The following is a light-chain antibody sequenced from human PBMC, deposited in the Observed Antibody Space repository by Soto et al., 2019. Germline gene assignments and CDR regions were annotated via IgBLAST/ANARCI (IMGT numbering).Light chain of an antibody. CDR1: SSDVGGYNY. J-gene: IGLJ1*01. Sequence: QSVLTQPASVSGSPGQSITISCTGTSSDVGGYNYVSWYQHHPGKAPKLMIYDVSNRPSVVSNRFSGSKSGNTASLTISWLQPEDEADYYCCSYTTSNTRQIVFGTGTKVTVL. V-gene: IGLV2-14*03. CDR2: DVS. CDR3: CSYTTSNTRQIV.